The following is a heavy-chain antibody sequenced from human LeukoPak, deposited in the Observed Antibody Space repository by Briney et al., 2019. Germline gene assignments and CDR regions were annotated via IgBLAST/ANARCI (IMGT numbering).Heavy chain of an antibody. Sequence: SGTLSLTCTVSGGSISSYYWSWIQQPPGKGLEWIGYIYYSGSTNYNPSLKSRVTISVDTSKNQFSLKLSSVTAADTAVYYCARDWGYSYGFDYYYYGMDVWGQGTTVTVSS. CDR2: IYYSGST. V-gene: IGHV4-59*01. CDR3: ARDWGYSYGFDYYYYGMDV. CDR1: GGSISSYY. D-gene: IGHD5-18*01. J-gene: IGHJ6*02.